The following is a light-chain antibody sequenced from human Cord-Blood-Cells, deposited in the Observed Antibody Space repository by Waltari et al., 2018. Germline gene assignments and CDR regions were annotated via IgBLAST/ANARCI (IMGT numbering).Light chain of an antibody. J-gene: IGLJ1*01. Sequence: QSALTQPASVSGSPGQSITISCPGTSSDVGSYNLVSWYQQHPGKAPKLMIYEGSKRPAGVSNRFSGSKSGNTASLTSSGLQAEDEADYYCCSYAGSSTFVFGTGTKVTVL. V-gene: IGLV2-23*01. CDR2: EGS. CDR1: SSDVGSYNL. CDR3: CSYAGSSTFV.